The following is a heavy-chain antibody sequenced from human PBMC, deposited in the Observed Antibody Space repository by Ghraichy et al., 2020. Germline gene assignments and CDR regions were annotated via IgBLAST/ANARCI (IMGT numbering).Heavy chain of an antibody. Sequence: GGSLRLSCAASGFTFSTYTMNWVRQAPGKGLEWVSGIYGSGGGGSTFYADSVKGRFTISRDNSKNTLYLQMNSLRAEDTAIYYCAKDITPDGVWDLDYWGQGTLVIGSS. J-gene: IGHJ4*02. CDR1: GFTFSTYT. V-gene: IGHV3-23*01. D-gene: IGHD3-16*01. CDR3: AKDITPDGVWDLDY. CDR2: IYGSGGGGST.